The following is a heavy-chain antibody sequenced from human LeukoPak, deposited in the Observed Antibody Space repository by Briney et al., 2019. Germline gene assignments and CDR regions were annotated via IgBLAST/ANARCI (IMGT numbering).Heavy chain of an antibody. CDR3: ARCESGSSWPWELGNN. V-gene: IGHV1-18*01. Sequence: GASVKVSCKASGYTFTSYAITWVRQAPGQGLEWMGWIRAYNGRTNYAQNLQDRVTLTIDTSTSTAYTELRSLKSDDTAVYFCARCESGSSWPWELGNNWGQGTPVTVSS. D-gene: IGHD6-13*01. CDR1: GYTFTSYA. CDR2: IRAYNGRT. J-gene: IGHJ4*02.